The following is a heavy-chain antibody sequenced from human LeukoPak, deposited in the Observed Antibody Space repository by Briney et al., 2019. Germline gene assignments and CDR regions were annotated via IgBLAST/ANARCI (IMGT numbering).Heavy chain of an antibody. V-gene: IGHV4-59*01. Sequence: PSETLSLTCTVSGGSISSYYWSWIRQPPGKGLEWIGYIYYSGSTNYNPSLKSRVTISVDTSKNQFSLKLSSVTAADTAVYYCARDGGGYDKSLYNWFAPWGQGPLVTVSS. CDR1: GGSISSYY. J-gene: IGHJ5*02. CDR3: ARDGGGYDKSLYNWFAP. CDR2: IYYSGST. D-gene: IGHD5-12*01.